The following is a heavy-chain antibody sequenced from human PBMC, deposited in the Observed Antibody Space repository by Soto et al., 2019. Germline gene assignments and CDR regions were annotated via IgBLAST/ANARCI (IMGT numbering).Heavy chain of an antibody. CDR2: IKSKTDGGTT. CDR1: GFTFSNAW. V-gene: IGHV3-15*01. Sequence: GGSLRLSCAASGFTFSNAWMSWVRQAPGKGLEWVGRIKSKTDGGTTDYAAPVKGRFTISRYDSKNTLYLQMNSLKTEDTAVYYCTTSYDSSGYYYAFDIWGQGTMVTVSS. CDR3: TTSYDSSGYYYAFDI. J-gene: IGHJ3*02. D-gene: IGHD3-22*01.